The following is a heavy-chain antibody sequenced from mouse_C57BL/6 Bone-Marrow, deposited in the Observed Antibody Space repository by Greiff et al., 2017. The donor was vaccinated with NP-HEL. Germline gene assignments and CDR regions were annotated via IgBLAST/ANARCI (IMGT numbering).Heavy chain of an antibody. Sequence: EVKLMESGPGLVKPSQSLSLTCSVTGYSITSGYYWNWIRQFPGNKLEWMGYISYDGSNNYNPSLKNRISITRDISKNQFFLKLNSVTTEDTATYYCARVAMDYWGQGTSVTVSS. J-gene: IGHJ4*01. CDR3: ARVAMDY. CDR1: GYSITSGYY. CDR2: ISYDGSN. V-gene: IGHV3-6*01.